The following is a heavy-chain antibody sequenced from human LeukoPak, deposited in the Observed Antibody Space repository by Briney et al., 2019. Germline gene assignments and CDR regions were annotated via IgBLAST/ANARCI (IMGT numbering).Heavy chain of an antibody. V-gene: IGHV3-30*18. D-gene: IGHD3-3*01. CDR3: AKANYEFWSGPFDY. CDR1: GFTFSSNG. CDR2: ISFDGSDN. J-gene: IGHJ4*02. Sequence: GGSLRLSCAASGFTFSSNGMHWVRQAPGKGLEWVGVISFDGSDNYHADSVKGRFTISRDNSKNTLYLQMNSLRAEDTAVYYCAKANYEFWSGPFDYWGQGTLVTVSS.